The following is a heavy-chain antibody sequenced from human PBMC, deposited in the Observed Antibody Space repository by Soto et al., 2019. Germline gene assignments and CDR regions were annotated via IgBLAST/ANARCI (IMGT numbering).Heavy chain of an antibody. Sequence: ASVKVSCKASGYTFTSYYMHWVRQAPGQGLEWMGIINPSGGSTSYAQKFQGRVTMTRDTSKNQFSLKLSSVTAADTAVYYCARSIPISTSAENSGRDAFDIWGQGTMVTVSS. CDR1: GYTFTSYY. CDR3: ARSIPISTSAENSGRDAFDI. V-gene: IGHV1-46*01. J-gene: IGHJ3*02. D-gene: IGHD2-2*02. CDR2: INPSGGST.